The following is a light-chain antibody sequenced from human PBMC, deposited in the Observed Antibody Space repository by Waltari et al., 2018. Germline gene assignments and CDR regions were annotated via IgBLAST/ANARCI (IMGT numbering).Light chain of an antibody. J-gene: IGLJ2*01. CDR3: SSYAGSNGVV. Sequence: QSALTQPPSASGSPGQSVPIPCTGTSSDVGGYNYVSSYQQHPGKAPKLMIYEVSKRPSGVPDRFSGSKAGNTASLTVSGLQAEDEADYYCSSYAGSNGVVFGGGTKLTVL. CDR1: SSDVGGYNY. CDR2: EVS. V-gene: IGLV2-8*01.